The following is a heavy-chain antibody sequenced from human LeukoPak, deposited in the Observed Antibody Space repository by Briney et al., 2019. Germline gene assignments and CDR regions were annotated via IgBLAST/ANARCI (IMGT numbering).Heavy chain of an antibody. CDR2: ISAYNGDT. D-gene: IGHD1-7*01. J-gene: IGHJ4*02. V-gene: IGHV1-18*01. CDR1: GYTFTSYG. Sequence: GASVKVSCKASGYTFTSYGISWVRQAPGQGLEWMGWISAYNGDTNYAQKLQGRVTMTTDTSTNTAYMELRSLRSDDTAVYYCASGQLELLALVYWGQGTLVTVSS. CDR3: ASGQLELLALVY.